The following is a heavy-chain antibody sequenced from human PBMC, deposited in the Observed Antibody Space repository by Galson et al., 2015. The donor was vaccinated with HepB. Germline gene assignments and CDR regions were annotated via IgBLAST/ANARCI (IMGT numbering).Heavy chain of an antibody. Sequence: SLRLSCAASGFTFDDYAMHWVRQAPGKGLEWVSGISWNSGSIGYADSVKGRFTISRDNAKNSLYLQMNSLRAEDTALYYCAKDRVRTVTTHYYYGMDVWGQGTTVTVSS. CDR1: GFTFDDYA. J-gene: IGHJ6*02. CDR2: ISWNSGSI. CDR3: AKDRVRTVTTHYYYGMDV. D-gene: IGHD4-17*01. V-gene: IGHV3-9*01.